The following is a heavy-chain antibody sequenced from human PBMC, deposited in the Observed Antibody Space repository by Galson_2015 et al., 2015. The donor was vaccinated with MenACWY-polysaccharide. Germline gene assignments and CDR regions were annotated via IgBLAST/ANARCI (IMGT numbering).Heavy chain of an antibody. CDR3: ARGSNIWKYLDC. V-gene: IGHV3-23*01. Sequence: SLRLSCAGSGVTLSNYGMSWVRQAPGKGLEWVSVISDRVDSTHYADSAKGRFTVSRDNSRNTLYLQMNSLRGDDTAVYFCARGSNIWKYLDCLGQGALVTDSS. CDR2: ISDRVDST. J-gene: IGHJ4*02. CDR1: GVTLSNYG. D-gene: IGHD2/OR15-2a*01.